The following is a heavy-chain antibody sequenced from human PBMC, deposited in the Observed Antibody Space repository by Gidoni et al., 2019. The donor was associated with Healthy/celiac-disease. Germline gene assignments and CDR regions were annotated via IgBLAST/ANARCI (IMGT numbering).Heavy chain of an antibody. J-gene: IGHJ6*03. CDR1: GGSFSGYY. D-gene: IGHD3-16*01. V-gene: IGHV4-34*01. CDR3: ARPPHGGYYYMDV. Sequence: QVQLPQWGAGLLRPSETLSPPGAVCGGSFSGYYWSWIRQPPWKGLEWMGEINHSGSTNYNPSLKRRVTISVDTSKNQFSLKLSAVTAADTAVYYCARPPHGGYYYMDVWGKGTTVTVSS. CDR2: INHSGST.